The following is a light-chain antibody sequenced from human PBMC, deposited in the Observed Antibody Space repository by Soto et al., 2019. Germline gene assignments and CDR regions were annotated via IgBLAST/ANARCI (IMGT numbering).Light chain of an antibody. Sequence: DIQMTQSPSSLSASVGDTVTITCRASQGINNFLAWFQQKPGQAPRSLIYAASSLQSGVPSRFSGSGSETDFTLTISSRQPEDLATYYCQQYDSYPATFGGGTKVEIK. J-gene: IGKJ4*01. V-gene: IGKV1-16*01. CDR3: QQYDSYPAT. CDR1: QGINNF. CDR2: AAS.